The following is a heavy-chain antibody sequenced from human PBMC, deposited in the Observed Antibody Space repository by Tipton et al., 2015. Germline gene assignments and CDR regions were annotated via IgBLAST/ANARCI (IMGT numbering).Heavy chain of an antibody. CDR3: ASLLLYGDYVHGLGY. CDR2: IYYSGDM. Sequence: TLSLTCTVSGVSISGTSYYWGWIRQPPGKGLEWIGSIYYSGDMYYNPSLKSRVAMSVDTSNNHFSLRLTSLIASDTAVYYCASLLLYGDYVHGLGYWGRGTLVTVSS. D-gene: IGHD4-17*01. CDR1: GVSISGTSYY. V-gene: IGHV4-39*02. J-gene: IGHJ4*02.